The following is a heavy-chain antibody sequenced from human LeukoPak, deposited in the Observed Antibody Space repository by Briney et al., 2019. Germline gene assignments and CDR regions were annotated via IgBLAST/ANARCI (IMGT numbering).Heavy chain of an antibody. CDR2: ISSSGSTI. J-gene: IGHJ3*02. V-gene: IGHV3-48*04. CDR1: GFTFSSYS. CDR3: ARDNGDYGDAFDI. Sequence: PGGSLRLSCAASGFTFSSYSMNWVRQAPGKGLEWVSYISSSGSTIYYADSVKGRFTISRDNAKNSLYLQMNSLRAEDTAVYYCARDNGDYGDAFDIWGQGTMVTVSS. D-gene: IGHD4-17*01.